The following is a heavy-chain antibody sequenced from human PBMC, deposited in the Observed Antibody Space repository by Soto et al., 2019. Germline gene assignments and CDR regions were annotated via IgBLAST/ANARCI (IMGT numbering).Heavy chain of an antibody. D-gene: IGHD1-26*01. V-gene: IGHV1-3*01. CDR3: ARGGYSGSYYVPPNYYYGMDV. Sequence: ASVKVSCKASGYTFTSYAMHWVRQAPGQRLEWMGWIIAVIGKANYAQKFQGRVTITADESTSTAYMELSSLRSEDTAVYYCARGGYSGSYYVPPNYYYGMDVWGQGTTVTVSS. J-gene: IGHJ6*02. CDR2: IIAVIGKA. CDR1: GYTFTSYA.